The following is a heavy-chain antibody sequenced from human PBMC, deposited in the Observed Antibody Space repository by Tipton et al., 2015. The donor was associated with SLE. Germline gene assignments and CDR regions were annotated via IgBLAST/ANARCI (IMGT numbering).Heavy chain of an antibody. CDR3: ARMEARSLGLVDY. D-gene: IGHD3-10*01. CDR1: GFTFSNFA. Sequence: SLRLSCAASGFTFSNFAFHWVRQAPGKGLEWVAVISYDGNNKYYADSVKGRFIVSRDNSKNTLHLQMNSLRPEDTGVYYCARMEARSLGLVDYWGQGTLVTVSS. CDR2: ISYDGNNK. V-gene: IGHV3-30*04. J-gene: IGHJ4*02.